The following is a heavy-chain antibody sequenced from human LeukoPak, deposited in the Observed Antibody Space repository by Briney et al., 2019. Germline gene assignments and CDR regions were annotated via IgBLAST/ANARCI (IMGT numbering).Heavy chain of an antibody. CDR2: IGHNGTT. J-gene: IGHJ4*02. CDR3: ARPSGGTPFKRFDY. D-gene: IGHD1-14*01. CDR1: GGSFSDYN. Sequence: PSETLSLTCAVYGGSFSDYNWTWLRQPPGKGLEWIGEIGHNGTTNYNPSLKGRVTISLDTSKNQFSLKLTSVTAADTAVYYCARPSGGTPFKRFDYWGEGTLVTVSS. V-gene: IGHV4-34*01.